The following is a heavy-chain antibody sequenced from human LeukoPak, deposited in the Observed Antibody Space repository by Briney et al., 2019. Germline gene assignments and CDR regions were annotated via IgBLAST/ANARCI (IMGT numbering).Heavy chain of an antibody. CDR3: ARERGMGGNPFDY. CDR2: INSDGSST. V-gene: IGHV3-74*01. D-gene: IGHD1-26*01. J-gene: IGHJ4*02. CDR1: GFTFSNYW. Sequence: PGGSLRLSCAASGFTFSNYWMHWVRQAPGKGLVWVARINSDGSSTNYAGSVKGRFTISRDNAKNTLYLQMNSLRVDDTAVYYCARERGMGGNPFDYWGQGTLVTVSS.